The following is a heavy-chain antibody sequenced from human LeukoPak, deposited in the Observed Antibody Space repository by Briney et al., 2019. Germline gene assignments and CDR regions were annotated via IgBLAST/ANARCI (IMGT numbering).Heavy chain of an antibody. Sequence: GGSLRLSCTASGFTLSSYEVNWVRQAPGQGLEWISYIDSSDASRYYADSVKGRFTISRDNAKNSLYLQMNSLRAEDTAVYYCAELGITMIGGVWGKGTTVTISS. CDR3: AELGITMIGGV. J-gene: IGHJ6*04. CDR1: GFTLSSYE. CDR2: IDSSDASR. D-gene: IGHD3-10*02. V-gene: IGHV3-48*03.